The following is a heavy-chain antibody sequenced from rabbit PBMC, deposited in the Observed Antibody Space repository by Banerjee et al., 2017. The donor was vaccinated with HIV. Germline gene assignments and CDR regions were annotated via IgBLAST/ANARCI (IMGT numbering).Heavy chain of an antibody. Sequence: QSLQESGGGLFQPGGSLALTCKASGFSLSNKYVMCWVRQAPGKGLEWIACIDTSSGNTWYASWAKGRFTISKTSSTTVTLQVTSLTAADTATYFCARKVDGAGYGYELWGPGTLVTVS. CDR1: GFSLSNKYV. J-gene: IGHJ4*01. D-gene: IGHD6-1*01. V-gene: IGHV1S40*01. CDR3: ARKVDGAGYGYEL. CDR2: IDTSSGNT.